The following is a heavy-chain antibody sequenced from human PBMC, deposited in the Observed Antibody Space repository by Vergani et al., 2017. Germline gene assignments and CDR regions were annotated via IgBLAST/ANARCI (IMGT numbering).Heavy chain of an antibody. D-gene: IGHD3-10*02. V-gene: IGHV3-15*07. J-gene: IGHJ6*02. Sequence: EVQLVESGGGIVKPGGSLRLSCVASGFSFRNAWMNWVRRSPGKGLEWVCRIKSTFERVTTDYAAAVKGRLTISRDDSKNTLFLDMNGLKTEDIGVYSRTIDHRYCCDRSCSCLRYHHYYCMDVWVPGTTVTVSS. CDR1: GFSFRNAW. CDR3: TIDHRYCCDRSCSCLRYHHYYCMDV. CDR2: IKSTFERVTT.